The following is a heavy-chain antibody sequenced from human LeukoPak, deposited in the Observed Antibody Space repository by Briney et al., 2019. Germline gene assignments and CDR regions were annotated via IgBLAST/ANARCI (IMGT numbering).Heavy chain of an antibody. CDR3: ARCLGSSSPFDY. CDR1: GYTFSTYW. CDR2: IYPGDSDT. J-gene: IGHJ4*02. D-gene: IGHD6-6*01. V-gene: IGHV5-51*01. Sequence: HGESLKISCQGSGYTFSTYWIAWVRQMPGKGLEWMGIIYPGDSDTRYSPSFQGQVTISADKSISTAYLQWSSLKASDTAMYYCARCLGSSSPFDYWGQGTLVTVSS.